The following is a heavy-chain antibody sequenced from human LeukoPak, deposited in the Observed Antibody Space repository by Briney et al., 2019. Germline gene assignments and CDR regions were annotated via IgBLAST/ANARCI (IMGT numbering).Heavy chain of an antibody. V-gene: IGHV4-61*02. Sequence: PSETLSLTCTVPAGSISTGSYSWCSIRQPAGKGLECIARIYTSGSTNYNPSLRSRVTISVDTSKNQFSLKLSSVTAADTAVYYCARDRGVAGIFDYWGQGTLVTVSS. D-gene: IGHD6-19*01. CDR3: ARDRGVAGIFDY. CDR2: IYTSGST. J-gene: IGHJ4*02. CDR1: AGSISTGSYS.